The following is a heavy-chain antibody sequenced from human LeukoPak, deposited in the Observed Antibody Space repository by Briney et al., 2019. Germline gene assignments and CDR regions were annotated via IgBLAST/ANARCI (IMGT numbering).Heavy chain of an antibody. CDR1: GGTFSSYA. CDR3: VAGTTLDDY. J-gene: IGHJ4*02. CDR2: IIPIFGIA. D-gene: IGHD1-7*01. V-gene: IGHV1-69*04. Sequence: ASVKVSCKASGGTFSSYAISWVRQAPGQGLEWMGRIIPIFGIANYAQKFQGRVTITADKSTSTAYMELSSLRSEDTAVYYCVAGTTLDDYWGQGTLVTVPS.